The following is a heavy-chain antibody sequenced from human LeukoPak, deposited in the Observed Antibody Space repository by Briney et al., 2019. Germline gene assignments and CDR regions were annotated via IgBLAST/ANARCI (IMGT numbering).Heavy chain of an antibody. J-gene: IGHJ6*02. V-gene: IGHV3-23*01. CDR3: AKDLNSIAVAAAYYYGMDV. CDR2: ISGSGGST. D-gene: IGHD6-19*01. Sequence: PGGSLRLSCAASGFTLSSYAMSWVRQAPGKGLEWVSAISGSGGSTYYADSVKGRFTISRDNSKNTLYLQMNSLRAEDTAVYYCAKDLNSIAVAAAYYYGMDVWGQGTTVTVSS. CDR1: GFTLSSYA.